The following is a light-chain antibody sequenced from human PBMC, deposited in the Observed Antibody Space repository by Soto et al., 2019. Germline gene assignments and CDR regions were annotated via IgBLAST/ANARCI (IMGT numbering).Light chain of an antibody. CDR2: EVS. CDR1: SSDVGGYNF. V-gene: IGLV2-14*01. CDR3: SAYGSSSPLYV. Sequence: QSALTQPASVSGSPGQSITISCTGTSSDVGGYNFVSWYQQNPGRAPKLMIYEVSNRPSGVSDRFSGSKSGNTASLTISGLQAEDEGDHYCSAYGSSSPLYVFGTGTKLTVL. J-gene: IGLJ1*01.